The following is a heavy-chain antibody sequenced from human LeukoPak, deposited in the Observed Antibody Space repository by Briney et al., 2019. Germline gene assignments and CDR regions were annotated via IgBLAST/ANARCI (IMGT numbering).Heavy chain of an antibody. CDR3: ARAPNYDFWSGYLDY. CDR1: GGSISSSSYY. V-gene: IGHV4-39*07. J-gene: IGHJ4*02. CDR2: IYYSGST. D-gene: IGHD3-3*01. Sequence: KTSETLSLTCTVSGGSISSSSYYWGRIRQPPGKGLEWIGSIYYSGSTYHNPSLKSRVTISVDTSKNQFSLKLSSVTAADTAVYYCARAPNYDFWSGYLDYWGQGTLVTVSS.